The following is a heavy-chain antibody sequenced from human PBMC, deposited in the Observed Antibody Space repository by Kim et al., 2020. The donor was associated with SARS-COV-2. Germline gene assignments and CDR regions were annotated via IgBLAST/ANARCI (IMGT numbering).Heavy chain of an antibody. CDR3: ARDTRDYYGMDV. CDR2: IWYDGSNK. Sequence: WGSLRLSCAASGFTFSSYGMHWVRQAPGKGLEWVAVIWYDGSNKYYADSVKGRFTISRDNSKNTLYLQMNSLRAEDTAVYYCARDTRDYYGMDVWGQGTTVTVSS. J-gene: IGHJ6*02. CDR1: GFTFSSYG. V-gene: IGHV3-33*01.